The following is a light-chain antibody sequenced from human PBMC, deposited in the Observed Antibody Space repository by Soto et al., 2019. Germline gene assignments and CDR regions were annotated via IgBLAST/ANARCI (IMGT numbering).Light chain of an antibody. CDR1: SSDVGGYIY. V-gene: IGLV2-14*01. J-gene: IGLJ2*01. CDR3: SSYSTTTRGVL. CDR2: EVS. Sequence: QSVLAQPASVSGSPGQSITISCTGTSSDVGGYIYVSWFQHHPGKAPKLMIFEVSNRPSGVSNRFSGSRSDNSASLTISGLQAEDEAISYCSSYSTTTRGVLFGGGTKLTVL.